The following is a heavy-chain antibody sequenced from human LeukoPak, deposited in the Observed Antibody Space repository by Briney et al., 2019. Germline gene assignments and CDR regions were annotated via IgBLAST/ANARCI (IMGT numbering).Heavy chain of an antibody. Sequence: ASVKVSCKASGYTFTSYYMHWVRQAPGQGLEWMGIINPSGGSTSYAQKFQGRVTMTRDTSTSTVYMELSSLRSEDTAVYYCAREYQSPYYYYYGMDVWGQGTTVTVSS. V-gene: IGHV1-46*01. CDR3: AREYQSPYYYYYGMDV. D-gene: IGHD2-2*01. J-gene: IGHJ6*02. CDR1: GYTFTSYY. CDR2: INPSGGST.